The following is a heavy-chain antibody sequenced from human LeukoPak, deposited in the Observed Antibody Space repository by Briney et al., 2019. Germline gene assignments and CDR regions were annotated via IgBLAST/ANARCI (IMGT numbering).Heavy chain of an antibody. V-gene: IGHV4-39*01. J-gene: IGHJ4*02. CDR1: GGSISSSSYY. CDR3: ARHRRWGSPAFAIPNYFDY. D-gene: IGHD7-27*01. Sequence: PSETLSLTCTVSGGSISSSSYYWGWIRQPPGKGLEWIGSIYYSGSTYYNPSLKSRVTISVDTSKNQFSLKLSSVTAADTAVYYCARHRRWGSPAFAIPNYFDYWGQGTLVTVSS. CDR2: IYYSGST.